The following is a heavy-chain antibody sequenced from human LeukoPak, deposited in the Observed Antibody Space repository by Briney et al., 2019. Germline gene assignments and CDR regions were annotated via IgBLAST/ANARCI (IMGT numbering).Heavy chain of an antibody. V-gene: IGHV4-38-2*02. CDR2: IYHSGST. D-gene: IGHD3-22*01. J-gene: IGHJ4*02. Sequence: SETLSLTCTVSGYSISSGYYWGWIRQPPGKGLEWIGSIYHSGSTYYNPSLKSRVTISVDTSKNQFSLKLSSVTAADTAVYYCARGGTYYYDSSGYYPLDYWGQGTLVTASS. CDR3: ARGGTYYYDSSGYYPLDY. CDR1: GYSISSGYY.